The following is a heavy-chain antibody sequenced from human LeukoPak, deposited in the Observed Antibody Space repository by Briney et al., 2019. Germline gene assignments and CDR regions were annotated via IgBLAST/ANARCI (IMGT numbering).Heavy chain of an antibody. V-gene: IGHV3-64D*09. J-gene: IGHJ5*02. Sequence: GGSLRLSCSASGFTFSSYAMHWVRQVPGKGLEYVSAISSNGGSTYYADSVKGRFTISRDNSKNTLYLQMSSLRAEDTAVYYCVKDSADNWFDPWGQGTLVTVSS. CDR1: GFTFSSYA. CDR3: VKDSADNWFDP. CDR2: ISSNGGST.